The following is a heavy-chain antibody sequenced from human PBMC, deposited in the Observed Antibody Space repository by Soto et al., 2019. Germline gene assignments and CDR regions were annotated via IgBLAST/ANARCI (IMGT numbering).Heavy chain of an antibody. CDR3: ARDRCSGGSCYFDY. V-gene: IGHV1-3*01. J-gene: IGHJ4*02. CDR2: INAGNGNT. D-gene: IGHD2-15*01. Sequence: RASVKVSCKASGYTFTSYAMHWVRQAPGQRLEWMGWINAGNGNTKYSQKFQGRVTITRDTSASTAYMELSSLRSEDTAVYYCARDRCSGGSCYFDYWGQGTLVTVSS. CDR1: GYTFTSYA.